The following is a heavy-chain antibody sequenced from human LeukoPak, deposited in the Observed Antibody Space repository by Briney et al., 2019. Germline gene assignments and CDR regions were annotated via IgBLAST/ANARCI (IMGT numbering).Heavy chain of an antibody. V-gene: IGHV4-34*01. Sequence: PSETLSLTCAVYGGSFSGYCWSWIRQPPGKGLEWIGEINHSGSTNYNPSLKSRVTISVDTSKNQFSLKLSSVTAADTAVYYCARRDYGYYFDYWGQGTLVTVSS. J-gene: IGHJ4*02. CDR3: ARRDYGYYFDY. D-gene: IGHD3-16*01. CDR2: INHSGST. CDR1: GGSFSGYC.